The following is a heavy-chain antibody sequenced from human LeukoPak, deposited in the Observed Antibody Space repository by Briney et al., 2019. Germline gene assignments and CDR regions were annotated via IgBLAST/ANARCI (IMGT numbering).Heavy chain of an antibody. CDR3: TREIGGTTVHY. Sequence: SETLSLTCTVSGGSISSSNYYWGWIRQPPGKGLEWIGSIYYSGSAYYNPSLTSRVTVSVDTSKNQFYLNLSSVTAADTAVYYCTREIGGTTVHYWGQGTLVTVSS. D-gene: IGHD1-7*01. CDR2: IYYSGSA. CDR1: GGSISSSNYY. J-gene: IGHJ4*02. V-gene: IGHV4-39*07.